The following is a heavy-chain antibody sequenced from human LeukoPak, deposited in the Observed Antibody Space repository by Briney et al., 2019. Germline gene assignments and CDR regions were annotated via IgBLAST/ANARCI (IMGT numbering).Heavy chain of an antibody. D-gene: IGHD2-15*01. CDR2: IYYSGST. CDR1: GGSISSGDYY. Sequence: SETLSLTCTVSGGSISSGDYYWSWIRQPPGKGLEWIVYIYYSGSTYYNPSLKSRVTISVDTSKNQFSLKLSSVTAADTAVYYCARAPYCSGGSCYHYYYYGMDVWGQGTTVTVSS. J-gene: IGHJ6*02. V-gene: IGHV4-30-4*01. CDR3: ARAPYCSGGSCYHYYYYGMDV.